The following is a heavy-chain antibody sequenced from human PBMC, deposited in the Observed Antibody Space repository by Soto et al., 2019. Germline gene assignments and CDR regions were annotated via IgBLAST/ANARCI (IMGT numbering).Heavy chain of an antibody. V-gene: IGHV3-7*03. CDR2: IKQDGSEK. CDR3: ARASWDIVVVPAAKRPFDP. Sequence: VQLVESGGGLVQPGGSLRLSCAASGFTFNSYWMSWVRQAPGKGLEWVANIKQDGSEKYYVDSVKGRFTISRDNAKNSLYLQMNSLRAEDTAVYYCARASWDIVVVPAAKRPFDPWGQGTLVTVSS. CDR1: GFTFNSYW. D-gene: IGHD2-2*01. J-gene: IGHJ5*02.